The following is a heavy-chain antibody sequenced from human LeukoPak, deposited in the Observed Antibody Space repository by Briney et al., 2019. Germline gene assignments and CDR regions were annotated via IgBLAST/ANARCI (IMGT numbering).Heavy chain of an antibody. Sequence: ASVKVSCKASGYTFRNYGISWVRQAPGQGLEWMGWISAYNGDTHYAQKLQGRITMTTDTSTSTAYMELRSLRSDDTAVSYCARDPSNTSGYQIYFDYWGQGTLVTVSS. J-gene: IGHJ4*02. D-gene: IGHD3-3*01. CDR2: ISAYNGDT. CDR3: ARDPSNTSGYQIYFDY. CDR1: GYTFRNYG. V-gene: IGHV1-18*01.